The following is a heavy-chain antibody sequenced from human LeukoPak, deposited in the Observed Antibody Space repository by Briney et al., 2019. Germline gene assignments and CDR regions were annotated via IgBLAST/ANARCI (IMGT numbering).Heavy chain of an antibody. D-gene: IGHD1-26*01. V-gene: IGHV3-7*01. CDR3: AREGGSYYSNWFDP. Sequence: GGSLRLSCAASGFTFSSYWMSWVRQAPGKGLEWVANMKQDGSEKYYVDSVKGRFTISRDNAKNSLYLQMNSLRAEDTAVYYCAREGGSYYSNWFDPWGQGTLVTVS. J-gene: IGHJ5*02. CDR2: MKQDGSEK. CDR1: GFTFSSYW.